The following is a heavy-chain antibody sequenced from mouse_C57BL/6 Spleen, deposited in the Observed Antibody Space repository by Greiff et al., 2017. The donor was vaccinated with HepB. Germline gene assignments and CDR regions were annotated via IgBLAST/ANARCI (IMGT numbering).Heavy chain of an antibody. J-gene: IGHJ2*01. CDR3: ARKEDGNYFDY. D-gene: IGHD2-1*01. V-gene: IGHV1-81*01. CDR2: IYPRSGNT. Sequence: VQLQQSGAELARPGASVKLSCKASGYTFTSYGISWVKQRTGQGLEWIGEIYPRSGNTYYNQKFKGKSTLTVDKSSSTAYMQLSSLTSEDSAVYYCARKEDGNYFDYWGQGTTLTVSS. CDR1: GYTFTSYG.